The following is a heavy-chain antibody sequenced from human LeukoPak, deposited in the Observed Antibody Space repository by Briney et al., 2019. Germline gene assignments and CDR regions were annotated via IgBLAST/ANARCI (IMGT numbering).Heavy chain of an antibody. CDR2: IYSGGST. D-gene: IGHD1-26*01. Sequence: GGSRRLSGAASGFTAGSTSMSWVGQAPGKGLEWVSVIYSGGSTYYADSVKGRFTISRDNSKNTLYPQMNSLRAEDTAVYYCARVKGARDIWGQGTMVTVSS. J-gene: IGHJ3*02. V-gene: IGHV3-53*01. CDR3: ARVKGARDI. CDR1: GFTAGSTS.